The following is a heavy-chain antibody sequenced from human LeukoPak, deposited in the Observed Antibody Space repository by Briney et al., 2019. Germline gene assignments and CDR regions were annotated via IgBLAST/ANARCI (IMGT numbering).Heavy chain of an antibody. Sequence: PGASLRLSCAASGFTFSRYSMNWVRQAPGKGLEWVAFIRNDGNEIYYADSVKGRFTISRDNSRGTLYFQMNSLIYEDTAVYYCAKAGFQWGEYFYYMDVWGKGTTVTVSS. CDR3: AKAGFQWGEYFYYMDV. J-gene: IGHJ6*03. D-gene: IGHD3-10*01. CDR1: GFTFSRYS. V-gene: IGHV3-30*02. CDR2: IRNDGNEI.